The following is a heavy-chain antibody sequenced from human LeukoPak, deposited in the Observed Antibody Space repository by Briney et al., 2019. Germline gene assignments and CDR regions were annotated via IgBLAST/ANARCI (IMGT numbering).Heavy chain of an antibody. Sequence: PGGSLRLSCAASGFTFSYYSMNWVRQAPGKGLEWVSSISSSSSYIYYADSVKGRFTISRDNAKNSLYLQMNSLRAEDTAVYYCARDQGMVGANRNWYFDLWGRGTLVTVSS. CDR1: GFTFSYYS. J-gene: IGHJ2*01. CDR3: ARDQGMVGANRNWYFDL. D-gene: IGHD1-26*01. CDR2: ISSSSSYI. V-gene: IGHV3-21*01.